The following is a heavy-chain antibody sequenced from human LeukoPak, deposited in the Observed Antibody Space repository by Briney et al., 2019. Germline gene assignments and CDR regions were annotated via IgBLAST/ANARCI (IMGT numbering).Heavy chain of an antibody. D-gene: IGHD3-22*01. CDR1: CYSISSGYH. V-gene: IGHV4-38-2*02. Sequence: SEAPSLPCTVSCYSISSGYHWGWVRQPPGKALEGIENISHSGSTYYNPSLKSRVTISVDTSKNQFSLKLRSVTAADTAVYYCARVVQSTDSSGFYLPEYFQHWGQGTLVTVSS. CDR3: ARVVQSTDSSGFYLPEYFQH. CDR2: ISHSGST. J-gene: IGHJ1*01.